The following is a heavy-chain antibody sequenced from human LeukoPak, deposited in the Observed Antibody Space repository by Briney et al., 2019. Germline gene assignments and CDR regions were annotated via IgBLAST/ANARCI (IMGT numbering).Heavy chain of an antibody. CDR1: GGSFSGYY. V-gene: IGHV4-34*01. D-gene: IGHD4-11*01. CDR3: ARPYSDYWYFDL. J-gene: IGHJ2*01. CDR2: INHSGST. Sequence: PSETLSLTCAVYGGSFSGYYWSWIRQPPGKGLEWIGEINHSGSTNYNPSLKSRVTISVDTSKNQFSLKLSSVTAADTAVYYCARPYSDYWYFDLWGRGTLVTVSS.